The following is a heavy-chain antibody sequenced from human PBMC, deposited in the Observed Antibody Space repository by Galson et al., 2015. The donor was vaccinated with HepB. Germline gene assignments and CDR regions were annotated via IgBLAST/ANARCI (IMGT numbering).Heavy chain of an antibody. D-gene: IGHD3-22*01. CDR3: AGGRYYFDSSGYQFDF. V-gene: IGHV3-33*01. CDR2: VWYDGSNK. CDR1: GFTFSSYG. Sequence: LRLSCAASGFTFSSYGMNWVRQAPGKGLEWVAIVWYDGSNKYYADSVKGRFTISRDNSKNTLYLRMNSLRAEDTAVYYCAGGRYYFDSSGYQFDFWGQGTLVAVSS. J-gene: IGHJ4*02.